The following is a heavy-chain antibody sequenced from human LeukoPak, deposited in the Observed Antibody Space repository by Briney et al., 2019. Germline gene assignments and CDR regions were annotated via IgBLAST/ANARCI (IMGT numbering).Heavy chain of an antibody. D-gene: IGHD6-19*01. J-gene: IGHJ3*02. CDR1: EYTFNIYD. V-gene: IGHV1-8*03. CDR3: ARALGAVAGPEDAFDI. Sequence: ASVKVSYKASEYTFNIYDINWVRQAAGQGLEWMRWMNPNSGNTGYAQQFQGRITITRQTSISTAYMELSRLTSEDTAVYYCARALGAVAGPEDAFDIWGQGTMVTVSS. CDR2: MNPNSGNT.